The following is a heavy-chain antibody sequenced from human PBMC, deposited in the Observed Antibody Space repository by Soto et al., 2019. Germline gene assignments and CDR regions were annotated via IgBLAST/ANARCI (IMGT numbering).Heavy chain of an antibody. J-gene: IGHJ6*02. CDR2: IWHDGNNK. CDR1: GFTFSNYG. Sequence: PGGSLRLSCAASGFTFSNYGMHWVRQAPGKGLEWVAIIWHDGNNKYYADSVRGRFIISRDNSKNRLYLQMNSLRAEDTAVYYCASDLVGASDSYGLDVWGQGTPVPVSS. D-gene: IGHD1-26*01. V-gene: IGHV3-33*01. CDR3: ASDLVGASDSYGLDV.